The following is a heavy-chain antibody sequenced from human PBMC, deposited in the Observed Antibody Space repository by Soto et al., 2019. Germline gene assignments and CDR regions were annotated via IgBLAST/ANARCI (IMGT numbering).Heavy chain of an antibody. CDR1: GYYFSNYA. D-gene: IGHD6-13*01. CDR3: PRRAAVRPGYYAIDV. CDR2: IDPGDSDA. J-gene: IGHJ6*02. V-gene: IGHV5-10-1*03. Sequence: EVQLVQSEAEVIAPGDSLRISWKGSGYYFSNYAIIWVRQLPGKGLEWMGKIDPGDSDANYSPSFQVHVTISADMSIPTAYLLWGSLKASDSAIYHCPRRAAVRPGYYAIDVWGQGTTVIVSS.